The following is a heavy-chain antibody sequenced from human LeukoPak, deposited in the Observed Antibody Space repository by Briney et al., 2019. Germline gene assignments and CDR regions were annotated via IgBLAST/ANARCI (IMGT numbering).Heavy chain of an antibody. CDR2: IIPIFGTA. Sequence: ASVKVSCKASEGTFSTYAISWVRQAPGQGLEWMGGIIPIFGTANYAQKFQGRVTITADESTSTAYMELSSLRSEDTAVYYCASKRGYSYGFDYWGQGTLVTVSS. CDR1: EGTFSTYA. CDR3: ASKRGYSYGFDY. V-gene: IGHV1-69*13. D-gene: IGHD5-18*01. J-gene: IGHJ4*02.